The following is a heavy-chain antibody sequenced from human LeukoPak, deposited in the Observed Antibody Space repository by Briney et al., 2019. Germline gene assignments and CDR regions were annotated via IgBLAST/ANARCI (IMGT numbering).Heavy chain of an antibody. CDR3: ARDDY. J-gene: IGHJ4*02. V-gene: IGHV3-30-3*01. Sequence: GRSLRLSCVASGFTFSSYTMHWVRQAPGKGLEWVAVVSHNGPDKYYADSVKGRFTISRDNSKNTLYLQMSSLRADDTAVYYCARDDYWGQGTLVTVSS. CDR1: GFTFSSYT. CDR2: VSHNGPDK.